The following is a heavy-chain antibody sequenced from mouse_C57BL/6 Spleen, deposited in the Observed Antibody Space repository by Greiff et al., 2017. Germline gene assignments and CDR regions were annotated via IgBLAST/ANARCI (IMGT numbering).Heavy chain of an antibody. CDR3: AREGPYYYGSRNYFDY. J-gene: IGHJ2*01. CDR1: GYTFTDYN. V-gene: IGHV1-22*01. CDR2: INPNNGGT. Sequence: EVQLQQSGPELVKPGASVKMSCKASGYTFTDYNMHWVKQSHGKSLEWIGYINPNNGGTSYNQKFKGKATLTVNKSSSTAYMELRSLTSEDSAVYYCAREGPYYYGSRNYFDYWGQGTTLTVSS. D-gene: IGHD1-1*01.